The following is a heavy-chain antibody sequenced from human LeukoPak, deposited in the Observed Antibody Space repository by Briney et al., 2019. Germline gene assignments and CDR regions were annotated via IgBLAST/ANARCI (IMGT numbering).Heavy chain of an antibody. V-gene: IGHV3-30*02. CDR2: IRYDGSNK. J-gene: IGHJ4*02. CDR1: GFTFSRHA. Sequence: QSGGSPRLSCAASGFTFSRHAMSWVRQAPGKGLEWVAFIRYDGSNKYYADSVKGRFTISRDNSKNTLYLQMNSLRAEDTAVYYCAKPYGVYYTGYFDYWGQGTLVTVSS. CDR3: AKPYGVYYTGYFDY. D-gene: IGHD2-8*01.